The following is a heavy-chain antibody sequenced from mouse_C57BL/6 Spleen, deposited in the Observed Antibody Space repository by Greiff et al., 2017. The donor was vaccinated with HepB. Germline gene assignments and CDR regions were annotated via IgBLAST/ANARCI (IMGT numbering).Heavy chain of an antibody. Sequence: EVKLMESGGGLVKPGGSLKLSCAASGFTFSSYAMSWVRQTPEKRLEWVATISDGGSYTYYPDNVKGRFTISRDNAKNNLYLQMSHLKSEDTAIYYCASDYYGSSSWAYWGQGTLVTVSA. D-gene: IGHD1-1*01. CDR1: GFTFSSYA. J-gene: IGHJ3*01. CDR2: ISDGGSYT. V-gene: IGHV5-4*03. CDR3: ASDYYGSSSWAY.